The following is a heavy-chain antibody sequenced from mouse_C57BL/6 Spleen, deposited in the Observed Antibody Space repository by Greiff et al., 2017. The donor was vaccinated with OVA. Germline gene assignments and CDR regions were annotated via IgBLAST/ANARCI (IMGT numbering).Heavy chain of an antibody. Sequence: VQLQQSVAELVRPGASVKLSCTASGFKIKNTYMHWVKQRPEQGLEWIGRIDPANGNTKYAPKFQGKATITADTSSNTAYLQLSSLTSEDTAIYYCARRFCGNYWYFDVWGTGTTVTVSS. CDR1: GFKIKNTY. V-gene: IGHV14-3*01. J-gene: IGHJ1*03. CDR3: ARRFCGNYWYFDV. CDR2: IDPANGNT. D-gene: IGHD1-1*02.